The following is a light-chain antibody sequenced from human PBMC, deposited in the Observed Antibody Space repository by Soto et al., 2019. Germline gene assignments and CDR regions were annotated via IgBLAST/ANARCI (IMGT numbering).Light chain of an antibody. CDR3: QQYGGSPRT. CDR1: QSVSNSG. V-gene: IGKV3-20*01. Sequence: EIVLTQSPGTLSLSPGERATLSCRASQSVSNSGLSWYQQKPGQAPRLLIYRASSSATGIPDRFSGSGSGTDFTLTISRLEPEDFAVYYCQQYGGSPRTFGQGTKVEVK. J-gene: IGKJ1*01. CDR2: RAS.